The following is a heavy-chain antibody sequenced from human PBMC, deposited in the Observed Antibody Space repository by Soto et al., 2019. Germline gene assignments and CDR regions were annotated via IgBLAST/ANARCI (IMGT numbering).Heavy chain of an antibody. D-gene: IGHD3-10*01. Sequence: LRLSCAASGFTFSSYAMSWVRQAPGKGLEWVSAISGSGGSTYYADSVKGRFTISRDNSKNTLYLQMNSLRAEDTAVYYCAKDLRTTGRSKPYYYYYGMDVWGQGTTVTVSS. V-gene: IGHV3-23*01. CDR1: GFTFSSYA. CDR2: ISGSGGST. CDR3: AKDLRTTGRSKPYYYYYGMDV. J-gene: IGHJ6*02.